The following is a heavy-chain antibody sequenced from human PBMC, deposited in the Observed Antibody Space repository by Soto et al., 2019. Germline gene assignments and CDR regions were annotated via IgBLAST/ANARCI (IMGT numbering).Heavy chain of an antibody. CDR2: IIPIFGTA. V-gene: IGHV1-69*01. CDR1: GCTFISYA. CDR3: ARSISGRYPIQH. J-gene: IGHJ1*01. Sequence: QVQLVQSGAEVKKPGSSVKVSCKASGCTFISYAISWLRQAPGQGLEWMGGIIPIFGTANYAQKFQGRVTITADESTTTAYMELSSLRSEDTAVYYCARSISGRYPIQHWGQGTLVTVS. D-gene: IGHD1-26*01.